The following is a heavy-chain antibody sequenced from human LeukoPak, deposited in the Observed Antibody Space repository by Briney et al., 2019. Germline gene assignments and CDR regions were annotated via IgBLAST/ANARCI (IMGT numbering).Heavy chain of an antibody. CDR1: GDSVSSNSAA. D-gene: IGHD2-15*01. J-gene: IGHJ3*02. Sequence: SQTLSLTCAISGDSVSSNSAAWNWIRQSPSRVLEWLGRTYYRSKWYNDYAVSVKSRITINPDTSKNQFSLQLNSVTPEDTAVYYCARAKVERGGGSPSRRSDAFDIWGQGTMVTVSS. CDR3: ARAKVERGGGSPSRRSDAFDI. V-gene: IGHV6-1*01. CDR2: TYYRSKWYN.